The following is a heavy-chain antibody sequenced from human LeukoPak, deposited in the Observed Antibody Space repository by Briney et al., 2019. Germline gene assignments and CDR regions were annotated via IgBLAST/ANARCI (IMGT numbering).Heavy chain of an antibody. CDR3: ARGVGYRNPYYMDV. J-gene: IGHJ6*03. D-gene: IGHD5-12*01. V-gene: IGHV4-59*01. CDR1: GGSISSYY. Sequence: SETLSLTCTVSGGSISSYYWSWIRQPPGKGLEWIGYIYYSGSSNYNPSLKSRVTISVDTSKNQFSLKLSSMTAADTAVYYCARGVGYRNPYYMDVWGKGTTVTISS. CDR2: IYYSGSS.